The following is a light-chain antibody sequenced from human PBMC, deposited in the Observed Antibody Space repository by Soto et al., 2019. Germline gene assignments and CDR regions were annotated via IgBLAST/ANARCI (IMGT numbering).Light chain of an antibody. CDR1: QGISNY. CDR2: AAS. Sequence: DFQMTQSPSSLSASVGDTVTITCRASQGISNYLAWYQQKPGKVPKLLIYAASTLQSGVPSRFSGYGSGTYFTLTISSLQPEDVATYYCQKYNSAFTFGGGTKVEIK. CDR3: QKYNSAFT. V-gene: IGKV1-27*01. J-gene: IGKJ4*01.